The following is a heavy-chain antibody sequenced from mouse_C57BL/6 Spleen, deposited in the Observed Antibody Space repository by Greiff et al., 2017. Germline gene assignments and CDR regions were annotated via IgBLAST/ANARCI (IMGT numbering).Heavy chain of an antibody. J-gene: IGHJ2*01. Sequence: QVQLQQPGAELVRPGSSVKLSCKASGYTFTSYWMDWVKQRPGQGLEWIGNIYPSDSETHYNQKFKDKATLTVDKSSSTAYMQLSSLTSEDSAVYYCARLKYYGSLYFDYWGQGTTLTGSS. CDR2: IYPSDSET. CDR1: GYTFTSYW. V-gene: IGHV1-61*01. D-gene: IGHD1-1*01. CDR3: ARLKYYGSLYFDY.